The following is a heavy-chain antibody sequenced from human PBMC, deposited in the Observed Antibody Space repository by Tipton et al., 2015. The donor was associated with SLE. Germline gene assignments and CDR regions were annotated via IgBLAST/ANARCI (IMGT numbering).Heavy chain of an antibody. V-gene: IGHV4-61*02. Sequence: TLSLTCTVSGGSISSGSYYWSWIRQPAGKGLEWIGRIYTSGSTNYNPSLKGRVTISVDTSKNQFSLNLSSVTAADTAVYFCASWELLRQGLDPWGQGILVTVSS. CDR1: GGSISSGSYY. CDR3: ASWELLRQGLDP. CDR2: IYTSGST. J-gene: IGHJ5*02. D-gene: IGHD1-26*01.